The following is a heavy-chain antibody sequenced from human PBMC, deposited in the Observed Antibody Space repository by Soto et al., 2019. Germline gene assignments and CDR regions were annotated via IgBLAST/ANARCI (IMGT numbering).Heavy chain of an antibody. J-gene: IGHJ6*02. D-gene: IGHD6-13*01. V-gene: IGHV4-4*07. CDR2: ITTTETT. Sequence: QVQLQESGPGLVKPSETLSLTCTVSGGSISSYYWSWIRQPAGKGLEWIGRITTTETTNYNPSLKSRVSMARATSTTEAPLNSRSATAAAAPAYYCQGNIVAAGLRYYGIDVWVEGTTVTVS. CDR1: GGSISSYY. CDR3: QGNIVAAGLRYYGIDV.